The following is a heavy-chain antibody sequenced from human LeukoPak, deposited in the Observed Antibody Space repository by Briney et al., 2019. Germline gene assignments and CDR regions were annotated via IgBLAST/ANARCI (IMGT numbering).Heavy chain of an antibody. CDR2: ISGSGGST. Sequence: GGSLRLSCLASGFTFSTYAMTWVRQAPGRGLEWVSSISGSGGSTYYADSVKGRFTISRDSFNNTLYLQMNSLGAEDTAVYYCAKDGDTAVVPTAHRGEYNWFDPWGQGTLVTVSS. CDR1: GFTFSTYA. D-gene: IGHD2-2*01. J-gene: IGHJ5*02. CDR3: AKDGDTAVVPTAHRGEYNWFDP. V-gene: IGHV3-23*01.